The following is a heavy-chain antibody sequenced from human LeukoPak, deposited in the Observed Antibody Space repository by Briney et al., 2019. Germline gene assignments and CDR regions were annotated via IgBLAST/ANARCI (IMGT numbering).Heavy chain of an antibody. CDR2: ISPSGGST. Sequence: GASVKVSCKASGYTFTSYYMHWVRQAPGQGLEWMGIISPSGGSTSYAQKLQGRVTMTTDTSTSTAYMELRSLRSDDTAVYYCARESGFGELLPHPYDYWGQGTLVTVSS. V-gene: IGHV1-46*01. D-gene: IGHD3-10*01. J-gene: IGHJ4*02. CDR3: ARESGFGELLPHPYDY. CDR1: GYTFTSYY.